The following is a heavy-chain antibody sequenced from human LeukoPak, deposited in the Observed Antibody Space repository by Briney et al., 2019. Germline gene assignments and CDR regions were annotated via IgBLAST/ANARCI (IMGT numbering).Heavy chain of an antibody. CDR3: ARHCCSAPSKRVFDI. D-gene: IGHD2-2*01. V-gene: IGHV4-4*02. CDR1: GGSISSSNW. Sequence: PSGTLSLTCAVSGGSISSSNWWSWVRQPPGKGLEWIGTISYSGNTDYNPSLRSRVTISVDTSNNQFSLGLGSVTAADTAIYHCARHCCSAPSKRVFDIWGQGTMVTVSS. J-gene: IGHJ3*02. CDR2: ISYSGNT.